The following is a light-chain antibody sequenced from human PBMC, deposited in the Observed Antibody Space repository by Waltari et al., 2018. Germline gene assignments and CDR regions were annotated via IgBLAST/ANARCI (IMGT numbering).Light chain of an antibody. J-gene: IGLJ3*02. CDR3: QSYDNNNDWV. V-gene: IGLV6-57*01. CDR1: SGSIATNY. CDR2: EDS. Sequence: NFMLTQPHSVSESLGKTVTISCPRSSGSIATNYVQRYQHRPASSPTTVISEDSRKPSGVPDRCCGAIESPSTSATLTISGLKTEDEADYYCQSYDNNNDWVFGGGTKLTVL.